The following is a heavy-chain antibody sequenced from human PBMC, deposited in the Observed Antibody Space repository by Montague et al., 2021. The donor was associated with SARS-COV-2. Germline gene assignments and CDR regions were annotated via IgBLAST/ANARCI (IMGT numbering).Heavy chain of an antibody. V-gene: IGHV4-34*01. J-gene: IGHJ6*03. CDR1: GGSFSGYY. Sequence: SETLSLTCAVYGGSFSGYYWNWIRQPPGKGLEWIGEINHSGSTNYNPSLKSRVTISVDTSENQFSLKLSSVTAADTAVYYCAGTYYDFWSGFIHYYYMDVWGKGTTVTVSS. CDR3: AGTYYDFWSGFIHYYYMDV. CDR2: INHSGST. D-gene: IGHD3-3*01.